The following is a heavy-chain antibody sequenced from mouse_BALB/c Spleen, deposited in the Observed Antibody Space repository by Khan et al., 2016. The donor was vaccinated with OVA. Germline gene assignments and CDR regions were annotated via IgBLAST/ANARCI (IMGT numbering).Heavy chain of an antibody. J-gene: IGHJ2*01. CDR3: ARNGFGNYEIWDY. D-gene: IGHD2-1*01. CDR2: IYPGNSDT. CDR1: GYTFTNYW. V-gene: IGHV1-5*01. Sequence: VQLQQSGTVLARPGASVKMSCKASGYTFTNYWMHWVKQRPGQGLEWIGTIYPGNSDTNYNQKFTGQAKLTAVTSTSTAYMELSSLTNEDSAGYYCARNGFGNYEIWDYWGQGTTLTVSS.